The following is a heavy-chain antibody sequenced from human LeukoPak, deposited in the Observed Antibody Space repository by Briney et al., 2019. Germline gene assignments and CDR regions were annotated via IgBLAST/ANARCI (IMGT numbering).Heavy chain of an antibody. CDR2: TNPNGGGT. CDR1: GYTFTGYY. J-gene: IGHJ3*02. D-gene: IGHD2/OR15-2a*01. CDR3: ARDPYIVNPKDNDAFDI. Sequence: GASVKVSCKASGYTFTGYYMHWVRRAAGQGLEWMGWTNPNGGGTNYAQKFQGRVTMTRDTSISTAYMELSRLRSDDTAVYYCARDPYIVNPKDNDAFDIWGQGTMVTVSS. V-gene: IGHV1-2*02.